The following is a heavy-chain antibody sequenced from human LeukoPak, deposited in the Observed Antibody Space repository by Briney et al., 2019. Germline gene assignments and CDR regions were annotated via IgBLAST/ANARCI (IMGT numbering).Heavy chain of an antibody. D-gene: IGHD6-13*01. CDR1: GFTFSDYY. V-gene: IGHV3-11*01. J-gene: IGHJ4*02. CDR2: ISSSGSTI. Sequence: GGSLRLSCAASGFTFSDYYMSWIRQAPGKGLEWVSCISSSGSTIYYADSVKGRFTISRDNAKNSLYLQMNILRAEDTAVYYCARAYPPPYSSSWWYYFDYWGQGTLVTVSS. CDR3: ARAYPPPYSSSWWYYFDY.